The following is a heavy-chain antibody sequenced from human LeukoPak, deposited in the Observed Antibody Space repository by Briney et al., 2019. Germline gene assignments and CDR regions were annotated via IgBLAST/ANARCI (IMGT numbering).Heavy chain of an antibody. Sequence: SVKVSCKASGGTSNNYAIKWVRQAPGQGLEWMGRIIPILDITNYAQRFQGRVTITADKSTSTAYMELSSLRSEDTAVYYCAGWHDGNGHQHTVFDSWGQGTLVTVSS. J-gene: IGHJ4*02. D-gene: IGHD3-22*01. CDR1: GGTSNNYA. CDR3: AGWHDGNGHQHTVFDS. CDR2: IIPILDIT. V-gene: IGHV1-69*04.